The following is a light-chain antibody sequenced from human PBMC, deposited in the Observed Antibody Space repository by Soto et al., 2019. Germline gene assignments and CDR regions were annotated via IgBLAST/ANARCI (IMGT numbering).Light chain of an antibody. CDR1: QDISNY. CDR2: DAS. CDR3: QQYDNLQSGCLFT. V-gene: IGKV1-33*01. Sequence: DIQMTQSPSSLSASVGDRVTITCQASQDISNYLNWYQQKPGKAPKLLIYDASNLETGVPSRFSGSGSGTAFTSAISSLQTEDIATYYCQQYDNLQSGCLFTFGPGTKVDIK. J-gene: IGKJ3*01.